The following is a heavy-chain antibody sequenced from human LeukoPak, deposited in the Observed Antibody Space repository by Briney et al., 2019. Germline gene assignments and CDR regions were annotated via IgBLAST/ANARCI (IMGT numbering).Heavy chain of an antibody. CDR1: GFTFSSYA. CDR3: ARDGGYYDFWSGYYDYYYGMDV. J-gene: IGHJ6*02. CDR2: ISYDGSNK. D-gene: IGHD3-3*01. V-gene: IGHV3-30-3*01. Sequence: GGSLRLSCAASGFTFSSYAMRWVRQAPGKGLEWVAVISYDGSNKYYADSVKGRFTISRDNSKNTLYLQMNSLRAEDTAVYYCARDGGYYDFWSGYYDYYYGMDVWGQGTTVTVSS.